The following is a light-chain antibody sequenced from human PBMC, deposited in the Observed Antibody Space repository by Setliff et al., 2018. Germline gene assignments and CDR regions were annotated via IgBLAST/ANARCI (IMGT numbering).Light chain of an antibody. CDR3: SSYTSSSTRV. J-gene: IGLJ1*01. Sequence: QSALAQPASVSGSPGQSITISCTGTSSDVGYYNYVSWYQQHPGKAPKLMIYEVSNRPPGVSNRFSGSKSGNTASLTISGLQAEDEADYYCSSYTSSSTRVFGTGTKVTV. CDR2: EVS. V-gene: IGLV2-14*01. CDR1: SSDVGYYNY.